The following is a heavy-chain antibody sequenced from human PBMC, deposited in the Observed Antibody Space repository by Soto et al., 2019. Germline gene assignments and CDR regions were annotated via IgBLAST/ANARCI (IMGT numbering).Heavy chain of an antibody. CDR1: GDSISSGDYY. V-gene: IGHV4-30-4*01. Sequence: QVQLQESGPRLVKPSQTLSLTCSVSGDSISSGDYYLNWIRQPPGKGLEWIGYIYNSGSTYYNPSLKSRVTRSVDTSKNPFSLGLSSVTAADTAVYYCARDRPTVTTSRYYYGMDVWGQGTTVTVSS. J-gene: IGHJ6*02. CDR2: IYNSGST. CDR3: ARDRPTVTTSRYYYGMDV. D-gene: IGHD4-17*01.